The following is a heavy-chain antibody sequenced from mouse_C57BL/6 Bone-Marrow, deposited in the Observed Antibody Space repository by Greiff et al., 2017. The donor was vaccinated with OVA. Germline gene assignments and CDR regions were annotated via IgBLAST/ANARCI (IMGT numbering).Heavy chain of an antibody. CDR2: ISYDGSN. V-gene: IGHV3-6*01. CDR3: ARDRVSSNWFAY. CDR1: GYSITSGYY. Sequence: EVKLQESGPGLVKPSQSLSLTCSVTGYSITSGYYWNWIRQCPGNKLEWMGYISYDGSNNYNPPITNRISITRDTSKNQFFLKLNSVTTEDTATYYCARDRVSSNWFAYWGQGTLGTVSA. D-gene: IGHD1-1*01. J-gene: IGHJ3*01.